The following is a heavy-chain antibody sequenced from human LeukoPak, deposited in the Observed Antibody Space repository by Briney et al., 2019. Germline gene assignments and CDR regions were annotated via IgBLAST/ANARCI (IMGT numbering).Heavy chain of an antibody. CDR1: GGSISSYY. V-gene: IGHV4-4*07. Sequence: SETLSLTCTVSGGSISSYYWSWIRQPAGKGLEWIGRIYTSGSTNYNPSLKSRVTMSVDTSKDQFSLKLSSVTAADTAVYYCARVLHGYSSSLYDAFDIWGQGTMVTVSS. J-gene: IGHJ3*02. D-gene: IGHD6-13*01. CDR2: IYTSGST. CDR3: ARVLHGYSSSLYDAFDI.